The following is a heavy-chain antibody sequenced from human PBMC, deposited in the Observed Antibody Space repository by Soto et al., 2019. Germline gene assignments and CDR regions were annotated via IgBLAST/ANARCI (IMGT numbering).Heavy chain of an antibody. D-gene: IGHD3-10*01. CDR2: ISYDGSNK. CDR3: AKDLYYYGSGSYWSLDY. J-gene: IGHJ4*02. Sequence: GGSLRLSCAASGFTFSSYGMHWVRQAPGKGLEWVAVISYDGSNKYYADSVKGRFTISRDNSKNTLYLQMNSLRAEDTAVYYCAKDLYYYGSGSYWSLDYWGQGTLVTVFS. V-gene: IGHV3-30*18. CDR1: GFTFSSYG.